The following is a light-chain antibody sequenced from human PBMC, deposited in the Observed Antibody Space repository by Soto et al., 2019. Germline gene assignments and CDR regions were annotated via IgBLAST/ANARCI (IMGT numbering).Light chain of an antibody. Sequence: AIRMPQHPSSFSASTGDRVTITCRARQGLSSYLAWYQQEPGKAPKLLIYAASTLQSGVPSRFSGSVSVTDFTLAISSLQSYYFAFYFCQQLKCWPPWAFSQGTKV. J-gene: IGKJ1*01. V-gene: IGKV1-8*01. CDR2: AAS. CDR1: QGLSSY. CDR3: QQLKCWPPWA.